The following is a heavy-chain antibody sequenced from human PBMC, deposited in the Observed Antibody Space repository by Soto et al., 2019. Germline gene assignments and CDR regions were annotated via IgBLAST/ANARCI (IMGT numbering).Heavy chain of an antibody. CDR2: ISGSGGST. D-gene: IGHD6-13*01. Sequence: EVQLLESGGGLVQPGGSLRLSCAASGFTFSNYAVTWVRQAPGKGLEWVSTISGSGGSTYYADSVKGRFTISRDNSKNTLYLQRNSLRAEDTGVYYCAKDQGSSWYEIDYWGQGTLVTVSS. V-gene: IGHV3-23*01. J-gene: IGHJ4*02. CDR3: AKDQGSSWYEIDY. CDR1: GFTFSNYA.